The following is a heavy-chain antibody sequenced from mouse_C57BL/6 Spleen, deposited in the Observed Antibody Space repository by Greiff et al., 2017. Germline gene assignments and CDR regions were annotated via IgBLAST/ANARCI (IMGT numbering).Heavy chain of an antibody. Sequence: VKLQQPGAELVKPGASVKLSCKASGYTFTSYWMQWVKQRPGQGLEWIGEIDPSDSYTNYNQKFKGKATLTVDTSSSTAYMQLSSLTSEDSAVYYCARGPMDYWGQGTSVTVSS. CDR2: IDPSDSYT. J-gene: IGHJ4*01. CDR3: ARGPMDY. V-gene: IGHV1-50*01. CDR1: GYTFTSYW.